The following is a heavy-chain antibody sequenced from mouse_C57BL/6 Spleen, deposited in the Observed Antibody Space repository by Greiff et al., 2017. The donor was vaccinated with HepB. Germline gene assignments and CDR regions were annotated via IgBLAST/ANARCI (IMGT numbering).Heavy chain of an antibody. CDR1: GFTFSDYG. J-gene: IGHJ2*01. V-gene: IGHV5-17*01. CDR3: ARKRDDGYYVNYFDY. CDR2: ISSGSSTI. Sequence: EVQVVESGGGLVKPGGSLKLSCAASGFTFSDYGMHWVRQAPEKGLEWVAYISSGSSTIYYADTVKGRFTISRDNAKNTLFLQMTSLRSEDTAMYYCARKRDDGYYVNYFDYWGQGTTLTVSS. D-gene: IGHD2-3*01.